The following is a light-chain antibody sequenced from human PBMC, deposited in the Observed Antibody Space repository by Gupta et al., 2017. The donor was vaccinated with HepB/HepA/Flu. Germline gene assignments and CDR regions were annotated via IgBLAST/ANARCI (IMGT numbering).Light chain of an antibody. V-gene: IGKV1-33*01. CDR3: QQYDNLPIT. Sequence: DIQMTQSPSSMSASVGDRVTITCQASQDISNYLNWYQQKPGKAPKLLIYDASNLETGVPPRFSGSGSWTDFTFPISSLQPEDIATYYCQQYDNLPITFGQGTRLEIK. CDR2: DAS. J-gene: IGKJ5*01. CDR1: QDISNY.